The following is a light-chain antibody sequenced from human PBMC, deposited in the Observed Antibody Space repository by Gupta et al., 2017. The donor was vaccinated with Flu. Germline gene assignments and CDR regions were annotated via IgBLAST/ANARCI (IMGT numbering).Light chain of an antibody. Sequence: GTSVALGAYNCVAWCQQHPANAPHLIIFDVFKRTSAVSDRLSGSKSGNTASLTISGLQAEAEAHYYFSSYSGSSTLFGGGTTLTVL. CDR3: SSYSGSSTL. CDR2: DVF. CDR1: SVALGAYNC. V-gene: IGLV2-14*03. J-gene: IGLJ2*01.